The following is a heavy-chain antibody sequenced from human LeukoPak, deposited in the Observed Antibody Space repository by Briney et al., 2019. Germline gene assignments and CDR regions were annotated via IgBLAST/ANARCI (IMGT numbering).Heavy chain of an antibody. Sequence: PGGSLRLSCAAPGXTFTNAWVSWVRQAPGKGLEWLGHIKSKTDGGTTDYAAPVKGRFTISRDDSKNTLYLQMNSLKTEDTAVYFCTTRIAVAGSGFQHWGQGTLVTVSS. D-gene: IGHD6-19*01. CDR2: IKSKTDGGTT. V-gene: IGHV3-15*01. CDR3: TTRIAVAGSGFQH. J-gene: IGHJ1*01. CDR1: GXTFTNAW.